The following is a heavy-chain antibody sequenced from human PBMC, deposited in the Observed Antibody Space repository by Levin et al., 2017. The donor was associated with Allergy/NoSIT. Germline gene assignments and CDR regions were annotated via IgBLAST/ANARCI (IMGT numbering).Heavy chain of an antibody. Sequence: PVASVKVSCKASGGTYNTYRFTWVRQAPGQGLEWMGRTIASLDYTKYAQKFQGRVTIVADKSATTVSLELSSLTFEDTAVYYCARELGHGYDYWGQGTLVTVSS. V-gene: IGHV1-69*10. J-gene: IGHJ4*02. CDR2: TIASLDYT. CDR3: ARELGHGYDY. CDR1: GGTYNTYR. D-gene: IGHD5-24*01.